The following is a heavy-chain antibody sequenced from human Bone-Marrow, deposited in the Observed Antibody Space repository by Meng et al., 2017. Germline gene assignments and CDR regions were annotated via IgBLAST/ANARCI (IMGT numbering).Heavy chain of an antibody. CDR3: ARGTWIQLWRLDY. CDR1: GFTFSSYG. D-gene: IGHD5-18*01. V-gene: IGHV3-33*01. J-gene: IGHJ4*02. Sequence: QVGLVGAGGGLGQAGRSLRLSCAASGFTFSSYGMHWVRQAPGKGLEWVAVIWYDGSNKYYADSVKGRFTISRDNSKNTLYLQMNSLRAEDTAVYYCARGTWIQLWRLDYWGQGTLVTVSS. CDR2: IWYDGSNK.